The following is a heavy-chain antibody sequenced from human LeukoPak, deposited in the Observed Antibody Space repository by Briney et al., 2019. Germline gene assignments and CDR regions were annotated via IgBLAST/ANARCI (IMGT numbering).Heavy chain of an antibody. V-gene: IGHV3-21*04. CDR3: ARGTVVVITTARDYYYYYYMDV. Sequence: GGSLRLSCAASGFTFSSYSMNWVRQAPGKGLEWVSSISSSSSYIYYADSVKGRFTISRDNAKNSLYLQMNSLRAEDTAVYYCARGTVVVITTARDYYYYYYMDVWGKGTTVTVSS. D-gene: IGHD3-22*01. CDR2: ISSSSSYI. CDR1: GFTFSSYS. J-gene: IGHJ6*03.